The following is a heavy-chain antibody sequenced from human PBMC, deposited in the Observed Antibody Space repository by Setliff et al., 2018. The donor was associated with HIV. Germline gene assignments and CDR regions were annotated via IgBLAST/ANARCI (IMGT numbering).Heavy chain of an antibody. V-gene: IGHV4-59*13. CDR1: GGSISNYY. J-gene: IGHJ6*03. Sequence: SETLSLTCTVSGGSISNYYWSWIRQPPGKGLEWIGYIYYSGSTNYNPSLKSRVTILVDTSKNQFSLKLSSVTAADTAVYYCARHGAFYYYYYMDVWGKGTTVTVSS. CDR2: IYYSGST. CDR3: ARHGAFYYYYYMDV.